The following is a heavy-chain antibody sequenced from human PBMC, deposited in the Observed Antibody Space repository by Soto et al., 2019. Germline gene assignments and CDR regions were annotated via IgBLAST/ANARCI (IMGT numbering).Heavy chain of an antibody. CDR3: ARSLGNNWNDYYFYY. V-gene: IGHV3-23*01. CDR2: ISGTGYSR. J-gene: IGHJ4*02. Sequence: EVRLLESGGELVQPGGSLRLSCAASGFAFSSYSLSWVRRAPGKGLEWVSGISGTGYSRYYIDAVKGRFTISRDNSMKTLDLQMNSLRVDDTAVYYCARSLGNNWNDYYFYYWGQGNLVNVSS. D-gene: IGHD1-20*01. CDR1: GFAFSSYS.